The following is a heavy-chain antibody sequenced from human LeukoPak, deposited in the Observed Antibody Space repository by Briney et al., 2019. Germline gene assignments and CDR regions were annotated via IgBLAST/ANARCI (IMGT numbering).Heavy chain of an antibody. CDR2: IYYGGST. J-gene: IGHJ4*02. CDR1: GGSITSSKYY. CDR3: AKDQARSGDGYRGGYY. D-gene: IGHD5-24*01. V-gene: IGHV4-39*07. Sequence: SETLSLTCTVSGGSITSSKYYWGWIRQPPGKGLEWIVNIYYGGSTYYNPSLKSRVTMSIDTSKNQFSLELSSVTAADTAVYYCAKDQARSGDGYRGGYYWGQGTLVTVSS.